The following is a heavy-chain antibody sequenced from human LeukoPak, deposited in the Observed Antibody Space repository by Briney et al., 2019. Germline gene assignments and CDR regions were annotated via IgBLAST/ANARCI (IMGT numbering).Heavy chain of an antibody. D-gene: IGHD3-9*01. CDR2: IYYSGST. CDR1: GGSIRSSSYY. Sequence: KPSETLSLTCIVTGGSIRSSSYYWGWIRQPPGKGLEWIGSIYYSGSTYYNPSLKSRVTISVDTSTNQFSLKLSSVTAADTAVYYCASQPYYDILTGYSYFDYWGQGTLVTVSS. V-gene: IGHV4-39*01. CDR3: ASQPYYDILTGYSYFDY. J-gene: IGHJ4*02.